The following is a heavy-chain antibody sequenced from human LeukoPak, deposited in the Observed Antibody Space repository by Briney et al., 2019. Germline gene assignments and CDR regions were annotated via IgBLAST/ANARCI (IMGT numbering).Heavy chain of an antibody. D-gene: IGHD6-13*01. CDR2: IYTSGST. CDR3: ARATRAAGFYYYYYYMDV. CDR1: GGSISSYY. J-gene: IGHJ6*03. Sequence: SETLSLTCTVSGGSISSYYWSWIRQPAGKGLEWIGRIYTSGSTNYNPSLKSRVTMSVDTSKNQFSLKLSSVTAADTAAYYCARATRAAGFYYYYYYMDVWGKGTTVTVSS. V-gene: IGHV4-4*07.